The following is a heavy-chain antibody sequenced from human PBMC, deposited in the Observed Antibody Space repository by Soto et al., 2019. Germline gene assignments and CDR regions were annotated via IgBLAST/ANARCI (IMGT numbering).Heavy chain of an antibody. Sequence: GGSLRLSCAASGFTFSNYAMSSVRQAPGKGLEWVSIISGNAGSTYYADSVKGRFTISRDNSKNTLYLQMNSLRAEDTAIYYCAKDLGYSGYDNFEYWGQGTLVTVSS. V-gene: IGHV3-23*01. CDR3: AKDLGYSGYDNFEY. CDR2: ISGNAGST. J-gene: IGHJ4*02. CDR1: GFTFSNYA. D-gene: IGHD5-12*01.